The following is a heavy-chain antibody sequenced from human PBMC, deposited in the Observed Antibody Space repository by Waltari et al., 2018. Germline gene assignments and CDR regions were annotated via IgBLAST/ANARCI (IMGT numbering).Heavy chain of an antibody. CDR3: ARDGERGGDYDY. Sequence: EVQLVESGGGLVQPGGSLRLSCAASGFPFSNHWMNWVRQVPGKGLVWVSRIKRDGSITGYADFAKGRFTISRDNAKNTVDLQMNSLGPEDTAVYYCARDGERGGDYDYWGQGTLVTVSS. V-gene: IGHV3-74*01. CDR1: GFPFSNHW. J-gene: IGHJ4*02. D-gene: IGHD4-17*01. CDR2: IKRDGSIT.